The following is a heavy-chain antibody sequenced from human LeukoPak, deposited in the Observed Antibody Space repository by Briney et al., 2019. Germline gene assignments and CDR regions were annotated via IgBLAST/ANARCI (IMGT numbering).Heavy chain of an antibody. V-gene: IGHV4-39*07. CDR1: GGSISSSSYY. CDR2: IYYSGNT. CDR3: ARSPDIAATALDY. D-gene: IGHD6-13*01. J-gene: IGHJ4*02. Sequence: SETLSLTCTVSGGSISSSSYYWDWIRQPPGKGLEWIGNIYYSGNTYYNPSLKSRVTLSVDTSKNQFSLKLTSVTAADTAVYYCARSPDIAATALDYWGQGTLVTVSS.